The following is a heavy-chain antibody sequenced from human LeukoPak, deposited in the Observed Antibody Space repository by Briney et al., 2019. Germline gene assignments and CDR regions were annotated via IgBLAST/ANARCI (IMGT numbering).Heavy chain of an antibody. V-gene: IGHV1-2*02. CDR2: INPNSGGT. CDR1: GYTFTGYY. Sequence: AASVTVSCKASGYTFTGYYMHWVRQAPGQGLEWMGWINPNSGGTNYAQKFQGRVTMTRDTSISTAYMELSRLRSDDTAVYYCARDGYCSGGSCLNWFDPWGQGTLVTVSS. D-gene: IGHD2-15*01. CDR3: ARDGYCSGGSCLNWFDP. J-gene: IGHJ5*02.